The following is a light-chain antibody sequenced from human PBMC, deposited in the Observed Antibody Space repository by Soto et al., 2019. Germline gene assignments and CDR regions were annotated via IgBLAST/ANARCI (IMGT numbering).Light chain of an antibody. CDR3: QQVHDYPIT. CDR1: QDISSY. J-gene: IGKJ4*01. Sequence: DIQLAQSPSFLSASVGDRVTVTCRSSQDISSYLAWYQQKQGKAPKLXIYGASTLQSEVPPRFGGSGAGTAFTRTISSLQPEDFATYYCQQVHDYPITFGGGTKVDIK. CDR2: GAS. V-gene: IGKV1-9*01.